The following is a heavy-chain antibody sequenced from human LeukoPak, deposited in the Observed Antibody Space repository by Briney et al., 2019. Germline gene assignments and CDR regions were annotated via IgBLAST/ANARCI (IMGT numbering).Heavy chain of an antibody. CDR1: GGSFSGYY. CDR3: ARGLRMGRFDY. Sequence: SETLSLTCAVYGGSFSGYYWSWIRQPPGKGLEWIGEINHSGSTNYNPSLKSRVTISVDTSKNQFSLKVSSVTAADTAVYYCARGLRMGRFDYWGQGTLVTVSS. CDR2: INHSGST. D-gene: IGHD2-8*01. J-gene: IGHJ4*02. V-gene: IGHV4-34*01.